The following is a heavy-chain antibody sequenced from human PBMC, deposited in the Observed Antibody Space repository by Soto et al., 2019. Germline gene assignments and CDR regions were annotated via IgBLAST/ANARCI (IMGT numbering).Heavy chain of an antibody. CDR2: IYHSGST. Sequence: SETLSLTCAVSGGSISSGGYSWSWIRQPPGKGLEWIGYIYHSGSTYYNPSLKSRVTISVDRSKNQFSLKLSSVTAADTAVYYCARGGVRGVSFSRWGQGTLVTVSS. CDR3: ARGGVRGVSFSR. V-gene: IGHV4-30-2*01. D-gene: IGHD3-10*01. J-gene: IGHJ4*02. CDR1: GGSISSGGYS.